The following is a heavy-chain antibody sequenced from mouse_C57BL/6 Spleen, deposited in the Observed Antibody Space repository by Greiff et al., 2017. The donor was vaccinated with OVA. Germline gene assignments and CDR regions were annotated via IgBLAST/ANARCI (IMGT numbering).Heavy chain of an antibody. CDR1: GFTFSSYA. Sequence: DVQLVESGGGLVKPGGSLKLSCAASGFTFSSYALSWVRQTPEKRLEWVSTISDGGSYTYYPDNVKGRFTISRDNAKNNLYLQMSHLKSEDTAMYYCARDTKIYYDYDWYFDVWGTGTTVTVSS. V-gene: IGHV5-4*01. CDR3: ARDTKIYYDYDWYFDV. CDR2: ISDGGSYT. D-gene: IGHD2-4*01. J-gene: IGHJ1*03.